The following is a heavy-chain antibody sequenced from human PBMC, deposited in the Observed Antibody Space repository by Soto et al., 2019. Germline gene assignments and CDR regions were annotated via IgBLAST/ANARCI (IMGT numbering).Heavy chain of an antibody. J-gene: IGHJ3*02. CDR2: ISAYNGNT. D-gene: IGHD3-10*01. CDR3: AREDDTMVRGVIYAFDI. Sequence: ASVKVSCKASGYTFTSYGIGWVRQAPGQGLEWMGWISAYNGNTNYAQKLQGRVTMTTDTSTSTAYMKLRSLRSDDTAVYYCAREDDTMVRGVIYAFDIWGQGTMVTVSS. V-gene: IGHV1-18*01. CDR1: GYTFTSYG.